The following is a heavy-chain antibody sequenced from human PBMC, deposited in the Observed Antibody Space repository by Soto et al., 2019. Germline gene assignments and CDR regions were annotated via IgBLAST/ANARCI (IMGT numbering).Heavy chain of an antibody. CDR1: GYSFTSYW. Sequence: GESLKIARTGSGYSFTSYWTSWVRQMPGKGLEWMGRIDPSDSYTNYSPSFQGHVTISADKSISTAYLQWGSLKASDTAMYYCALASSTSCPWGQGTLVTVSS. CDR3: ALASSTSCP. J-gene: IGHJ5*02. CDR2: IDPSDSYT. V-gene: IGHV5-10-1*01. D-gene: IGHD2-2*01.